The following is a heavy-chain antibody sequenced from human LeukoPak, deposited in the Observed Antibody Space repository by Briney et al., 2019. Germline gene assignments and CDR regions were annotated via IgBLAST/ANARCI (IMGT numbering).Heavy chain of an antibody. CDR2: ISGGGGDT. CDR3: AKDRPLNYDSSTSMIDY. V-gene: IGHV3-23*01. D-gene: IGHD3-22*01. CDR1: GFTFSSYA. J-gene: IGHJ4*02. Sequence: GGSLRISCAASGFTFSSYALSWVRQAPGKGLEWVSNISGGGGDTYYAASVKGRFTISRDNSRNTLFLQMNSLRAEDTAEYYCAKDRPLNYDSSTSMIDYWGQGTLVTVSS.